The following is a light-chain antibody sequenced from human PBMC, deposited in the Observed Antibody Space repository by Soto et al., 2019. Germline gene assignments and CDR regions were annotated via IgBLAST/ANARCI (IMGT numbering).Light chain of an antibody. CDR1: QSVSSN. V-gene: IGKV3-15*01. Sequence: EIVMTQSPATLSVSPGERATLSCRASQSVSSNLAWYQQKPGQAPRLLIYGASTRATGIPARLGGSGSGTEFTLTISILQSEDFAVYYCQQHDKWPFTFGQGTKLDIK. CDR2: GAS. CDR3: QQHDKWPFT. J-gene: IGKJ2*01.